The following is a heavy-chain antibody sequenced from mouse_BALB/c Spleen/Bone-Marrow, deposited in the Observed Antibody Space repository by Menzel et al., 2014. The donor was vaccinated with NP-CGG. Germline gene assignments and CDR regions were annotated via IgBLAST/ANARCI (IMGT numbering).Heavy chain of an antibody. CDR1: DYSITSGYS. Sequence: DVKLQEAGPDLVKPSQSLSLTCTVTDYSITSGYSWHWIRQFPGNKLEWMGYIHYSGSTNYNPSLKSRISITRDTSKNQFSLKLNSVITEDTATYYCAKFDDTYAMDYWGQGTSVTVSS. D-gene: IGHD2-3*01. CDR3: AKFDDTYAMDY. J-gene: IGHJ4*01. V-gene: IGHV3-1*02. CDR2: IHYSGST.